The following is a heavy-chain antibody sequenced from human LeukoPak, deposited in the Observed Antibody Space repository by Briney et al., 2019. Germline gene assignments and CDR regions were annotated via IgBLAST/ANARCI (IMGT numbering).Heavy chain of an antibody. D-gene: IGHD3-22*01. CDR1: GFTFSSYW. J-gene: IGHJ2*01. Sequence: GGSLRLSCAASGFTFSSYWMSWVRQAPGKGLEWVANIKQDGSEKYYVDSVKGRFTISRDDAKNSLYLQMNSLRAEDTAVYYCAREPVVQDYYDSSGPARPYWYFDLWGRGTLVTVSS. V-gene: IGHV3-7*01. CDR3: AREPVVQDYYDSSGPARPYWYFDL. CDR2: IKQDGSEK.